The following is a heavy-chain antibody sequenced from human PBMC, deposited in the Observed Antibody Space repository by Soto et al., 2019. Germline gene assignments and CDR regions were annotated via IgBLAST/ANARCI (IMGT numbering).Heavy chain of an antibody. CDR1: GGSISSNY. D-gene: IGHD3-3*01. CDR3: ARSGVVDFWSGSVSGWFDP. Sequence: QVQLQESGPGLVKPSETLSLICTVSGGSISSNYWSWIRQPPGKGLEWIGYIYYSGTTSYKPSLKSLVTISVDASKNQFSLRLSSVTAADTAVYYCARSGVVDFWSGSVSGWFDPCGQGTLVTVSS. CDR2: IYYSGTT. J-gene: IGHJ5*02. V-gene: IGHV4-59*01.